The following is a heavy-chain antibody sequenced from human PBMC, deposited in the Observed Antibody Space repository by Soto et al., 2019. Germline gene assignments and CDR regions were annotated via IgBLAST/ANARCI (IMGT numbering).Heavy chain of an antibody. V-gene: IGHV3-23*01. CDR2: LSGSGGTT. CDR3: AKRATRGFDY. CDR1: GFTFSTYA. D-gene: IGHD1-26*01. Sequence: VGSLRLSCAASGFTFSTYAMSWVRQTPGKGLEWVSTLSGSGGTTYYADSVKGQFTISRDNSKSTLYLQMNSLRAEDTAVYYCAKRATRGFDYWGQGTLVTVSS. J-gene: IGHJ4*02.